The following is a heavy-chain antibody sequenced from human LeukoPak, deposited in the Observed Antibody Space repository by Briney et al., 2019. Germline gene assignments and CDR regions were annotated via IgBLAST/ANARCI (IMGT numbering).Heavy chain of an antibody. CDR3: ARDRIYYGSGYYMDV. V-gene: IGHV3-30*02. D-gene: IGHD3-10*01. CDR1: GFTFSGSG. J-gene: IGHJ6*03. Sequence: PGESLRLSCAASGFTFSGSGMHWVRQAPGKGLEWVAFIRYHGSDKFYADSVKGRFTISRDNSKNTLYLQMNSLRAEDTAVYYCARDRIYYGSGYYMDVWGKGTTVTVSS. CDR2: IRYHGSDK.